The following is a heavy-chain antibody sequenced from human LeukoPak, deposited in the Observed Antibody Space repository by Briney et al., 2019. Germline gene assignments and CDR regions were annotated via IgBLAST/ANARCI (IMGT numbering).Heavy chain of an antibody. CDR2: INPNSGGT. V-gene: IGHV1-2*02. CDR3: ARDRKWGSGRYGMDV. CDR1: GYTFTSYG. Sequence: ASVNVSCKASGYTFTSYGISWVRQAPGQGLEWMGWINPNSGGTNYAQKFQGRVTMTRDTSISTAYMELSRLRSDDTAVYYCARDRKWGSGRYGMDVWGQGTTVTVSS. D-gene: IGHD6-19*01. J-gene: IGHJ6*02.